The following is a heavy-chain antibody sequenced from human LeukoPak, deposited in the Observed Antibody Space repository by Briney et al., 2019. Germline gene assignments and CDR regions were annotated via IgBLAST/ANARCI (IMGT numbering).Heavy chain of an antibody. V-gene: IGHV3-30*18. CDR1: GFTFSSYG. J-gene: IGHJ4*02. CDR3: AKPSGSGSNGYIDY. CDR2: TSYDGSEK. Sequence: GGSLRLSCAASGFTFSSYGMHWVRHAPGKGLEWVATTSYDGSEKYYADSVKGRFTISRDNSKNTLYLQMSSLRAEDTAVYYCAKPSGSGSNGYIDYWGQGTLVTVSS. D-gene: IGHD3-10*01.